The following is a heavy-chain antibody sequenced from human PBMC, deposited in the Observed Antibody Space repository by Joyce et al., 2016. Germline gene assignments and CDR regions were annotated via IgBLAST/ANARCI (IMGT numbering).Heavy chain of an antibody. V-gene: IGHV3-21*01. CDR1: GSPFSTSS. CDR3: ARGGISYYYAMDV. J-gene: IGHJ6*02. D-gene: IGHD3-16*01. CDR2: ISGAIYYI. Sequence: QLVESGGGVVKPGGSLRLSCEASGSPFSTSSMSWFRQAPGKGLGWVAAISGAIYYIFHAGTVRGRFTVSRDNAKKTLYLQMNSLRAEDSAVFYCARGGISYYYAMDVWGQGTTVTVSS.